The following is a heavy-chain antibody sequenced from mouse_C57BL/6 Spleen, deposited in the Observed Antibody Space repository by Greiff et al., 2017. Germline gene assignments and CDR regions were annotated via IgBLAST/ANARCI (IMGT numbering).Heavy chain of an antibody. CDR3: ARGGRDYGSSLDY. Sequence: EVQLQESGPGLVKPSQSLSLTCSVTGYSITSGYYWNWIRQFPGNKLEWMGYISYDGSNNYNPSLKNRIYITRDTSKNQFFLKLNSVTTEDTATYYCARGGRDYGSSLDYWGQGTTLTVSS. CDR1: GYSITSGYY. D-gene: IGHD1-1*01. J-gene: IGHJ2*01. CDR2: ISYDGSN. V-gene: IGHV3-6*01.